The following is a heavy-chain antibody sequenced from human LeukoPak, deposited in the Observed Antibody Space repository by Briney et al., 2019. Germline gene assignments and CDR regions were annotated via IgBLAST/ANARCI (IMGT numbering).Heavy chain of an antibody. Sequence: SGTLSLTCALSGGSISSSSYYWGWIRQPPGKGLGWIENIYYSGSTYYNPSLKSRVTISVDTSKNQFSLKLSSVTAADTAVYYCARQSGSYGVYYYYMDVWGKGTTVTISS. CDR3: ARQSGSYGVYYYYMDV. V-gene: IGHV4-39*01. CDR1: GGSISSSSYY. CDR2: IYYSGST. J-gene: IGHJ6*03. D-gene: IGHD1-26*01.